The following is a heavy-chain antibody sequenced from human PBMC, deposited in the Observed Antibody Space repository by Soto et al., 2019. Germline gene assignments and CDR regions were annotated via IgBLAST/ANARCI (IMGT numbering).Heavy chain of an antibody. J-gene: IGHJ3*02. CDR1: GGSISSGGYY. V-gene: IGHV4-31*03. CDR3: ASYSAYGYVAFDI. Sequence: PSETLSLTCTVSGGSISSGGYYWSWIRQHPGKGLEWIGYIYYSGSTYYNPSLKSRVTISVDTSKNQFSLKLSSVTAADTAVYYCASYSAYGYVAFDIWGQGTMVTVSS. CDR2: IYYSGST. D-gene: IGHD5-12*01.